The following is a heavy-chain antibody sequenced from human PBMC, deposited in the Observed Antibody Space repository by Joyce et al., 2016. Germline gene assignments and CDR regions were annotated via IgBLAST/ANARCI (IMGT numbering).Heavy chain of an antibody. J-gene: IGHJ4*02. D-gene: IGHD4-11*01. V-gene: IGHV3-21*01. CDR2: ISRDNTYI. CDR3: ARDVLTTVTKVYGY. CDR1: GFIFSSYS. Sequence: EVQLVESGGGLVKPGESLRLACTASGFIFSSYSMTWVRQAPGKGLEWVSSISRDNTYIFHADSVKGRFTISRDNARNSLYLQMNSLRAEDTAVYYCARDVLTTVTKVYGYWGQGTLVAVSS.